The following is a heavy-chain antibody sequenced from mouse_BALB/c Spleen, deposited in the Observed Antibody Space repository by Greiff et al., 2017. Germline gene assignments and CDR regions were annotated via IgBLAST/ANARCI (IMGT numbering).Heavy chain of an antibody. Sequence: VQLQQSGAELVRSGASVKLSCTASGFNIKDYYMHWVKQRPEQGLEWIGWIDPENGDTEYAPKFKSKATLTVDKSSSTAYMQLSSLTSEDSAVYYCARSFYYDYDGRFAYWGQGTLVTVSA. J-gene: IGHJ3*01. CDR2: IDPENGDT. V-gene: IGHV14-4*02. CDR1: GFNIKDYY. D-gene: IGHD2-4*01. CDR3: ARSFYYDYDGRFAY.